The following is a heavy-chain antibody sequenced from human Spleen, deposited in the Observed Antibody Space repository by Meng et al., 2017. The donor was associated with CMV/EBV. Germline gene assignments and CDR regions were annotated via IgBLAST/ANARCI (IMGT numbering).Heavy chain of an antibody. CDR2: KRYDGSIE. CDR3: AKVRARRPSYYYYGMDV. V-gene: IGHV3-30*02. D-gene: IGHD6-25*01. CDR1: GITISDYG. Sequence: GESLKISCAASGITISDYGMHWVRQAPGKGLQWVAFKRYDGSIEYYADSVKGRFTISRDTSKNTLYLQMNSLRAEDTAVYFCAKVRARRPSYYYYGMDVWGQGTTVTVSS. J-gene: IGHJ6*02.